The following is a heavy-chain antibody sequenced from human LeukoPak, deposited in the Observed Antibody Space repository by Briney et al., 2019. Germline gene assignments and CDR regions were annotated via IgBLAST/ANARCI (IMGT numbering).Heavy chain of an antibody. CDR1: GFTFSSYS. D-gene: IGHD4-11*01. CDR2: ISSSSSYI. J-gene: IGHJ4*02. Sequence: PGGSLRLSCAASGFTFSSYSMNWVRQAPGKGLEWVSSISSSSSYIYYADSVKGRFTISRDNAKNSLYLQMNSLRAEDTAVYYCARDRVGSNYLAGDYWGQGTLVTVSS. CDR3: ARDRVGSNYLAGDY. V-gene: IGHV3-21*01.